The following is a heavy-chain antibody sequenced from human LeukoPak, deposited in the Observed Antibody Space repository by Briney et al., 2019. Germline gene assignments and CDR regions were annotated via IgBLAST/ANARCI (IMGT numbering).Heavy chain of an antibody. CDR3: ANSYDGKIVPFDN. J-gene: IGHJ4*02. V-gene: IGHV4-4*09. CDR2: IYSSGNT. Sequence: SETLSLTCTVSGASITNSYWNWVRQPPGKGLEWIGYIYSSGNTNYNPSHKSRVTISLDVSKNQFSLKLTSVTAADTAVYYCANSYDGKIVPFDNWGQGTLVTVSS. D-gene: IGHD4-23*01. CDR1: GASITNSY.